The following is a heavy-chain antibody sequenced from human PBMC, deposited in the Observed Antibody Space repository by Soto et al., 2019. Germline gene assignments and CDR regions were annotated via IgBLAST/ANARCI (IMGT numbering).Heavy chain of an antibody. CDR3: ARLKLGAGRDYYYYYGMDV. V-gene: IGHV4-59*01. CDR1: GGAISSYY. D-gene: IGHD3-16*01. Sequence: SETLSLTCTVSGGAISSYYWSWIRQPPGKGLEWIGYIYYSGSTNYNPSLTSRVTISVDTSKNQFSRKLSSVTAADTAVYYCARLKLGAGRDYYYYYGMDVWGQGTTVTVSS. J-gene: IGHJ6*02. CDR2: IYYSGST.